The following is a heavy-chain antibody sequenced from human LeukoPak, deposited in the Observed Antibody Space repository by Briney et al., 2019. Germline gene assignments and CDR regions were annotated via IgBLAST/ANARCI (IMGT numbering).Heavy chain of an antibody. CDR2: IRYDGNNK. D-gene: IGHD7-27*01. CDR3: AKGGSLGFDY. J-gene: IGHJ4*02. V-gene: IGHV3-30*02. Sequence: GGSLRLSCAASGFSFSNYDMHWVRQAPGKGLEWVAVIRYDGNNKYSADSVKGRFTISRDNSKNTLFLQMNTLRAEDTAVYYCAKGGSLGFDYWGQGTLVSVSS. CDR1: GFSFSNYD.